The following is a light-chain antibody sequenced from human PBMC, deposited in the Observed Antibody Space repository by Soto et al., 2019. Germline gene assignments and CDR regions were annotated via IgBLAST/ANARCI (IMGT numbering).Light chain of an antibody. CDR2: KAS. CDR1: QSISSW. J-gene: IGKJ1*01. V-gene: IGKV1-5*03. CDR3: QQYNSDLWT. Sequence: DIQMTQSPSTLSASVGDRVTITCRASQSISSWLAWYQQKAGKAPKLLIYKASSLESGVPSRFSGGGSGTAFTLTISSLQPDDFATYYCQQYNSDLWTFGQGTKVEIK.